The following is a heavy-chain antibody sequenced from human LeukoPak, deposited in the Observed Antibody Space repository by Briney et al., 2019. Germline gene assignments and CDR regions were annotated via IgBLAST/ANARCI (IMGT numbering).Heavy chain of an antibody. D-gene: IGHD5-24*01. CDR1: GFPFNTYW. J-gene: IGHJ3*02. CDR3: ARVERWLPQPADI. CDR2: IKQEGSEK. V-gene: IGHV3-7*01. Sequence: GGSLRLSCAASGFPFNTYWMNWVRQAPGRGREWVANIKQEGSEKYYVDSVKGRFTISRDNAKNSLYLQMNSLRAEDTAVYYCARVERWLPQPADIWGQGTMVTVSS.